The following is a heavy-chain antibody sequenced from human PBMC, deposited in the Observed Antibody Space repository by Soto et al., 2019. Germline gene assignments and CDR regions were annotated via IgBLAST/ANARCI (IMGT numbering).Heavy chain of an antibody. CDR1: GGSISSGDYY. J-gene: IGHJ6*02. CDR2: IYYSGST. CDR3: ARGARDSSGYYYVGGSDYYYYGMDV. V-gene: IGHV4-30-4*01. D-gene: IGHD3-22*01. Sequence: TSETLSLTCTVSGGSISSGDYYWSWIRQPPGKGLEWIGYIYYSGSTYYNPSLKSRVTISVDTSKNQFSLKLSSVTAADTAVYYCARGARDSSGYYYVGGSDYYYYGMDVWGQGTTVTVSS.